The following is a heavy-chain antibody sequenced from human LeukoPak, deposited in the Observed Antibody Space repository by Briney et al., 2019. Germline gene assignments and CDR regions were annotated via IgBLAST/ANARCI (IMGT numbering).Heavy chain of an antibody. CDR2: ISYDGGYK. V-gene: IGHV3-30*03. J-gene: IGHJ4*02. Sequence: GGSLRLSCAASGFTFSTYDIHWVRQAPGKGLEWVAGISYDGGYKSYADSVKGRFTISRDNAKNTLFLQMNTLRAEDTAVYYCARDPGYSNYIADYWGQGTLVTVSS. D-gene: IGHD4-11*01. CDR3: ARDPGYSNYIADY. CDR1: GFTFSTYD.